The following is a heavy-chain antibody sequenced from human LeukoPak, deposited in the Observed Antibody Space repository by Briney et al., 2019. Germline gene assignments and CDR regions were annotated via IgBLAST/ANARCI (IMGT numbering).Heavy chain of an antibody. J-gene: IGHJ4*02. CDR2: IHHSGST. CDR1: GGSFSGSY. Sequence: PSETLSLTCAVYGGSFSGSYWSWIRQSPGNGLEWIGEIHHSGSTNYNPSLKSRVTISLDTSKNQFSLKLTSVTAADTAVYYCARSRASVATAGTFGDWGQGALVTVSS. CDR3: ARSRASVATAGTFGD. D-gene: IGHD1-1*01. V-gene: IGHV4-34*01.